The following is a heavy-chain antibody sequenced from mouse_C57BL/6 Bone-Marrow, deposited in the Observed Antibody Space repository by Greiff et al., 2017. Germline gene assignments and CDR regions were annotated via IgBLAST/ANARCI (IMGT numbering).Heavy chain of an antibody. J-gene: IGHJ3*01. CDR2: ISSGGSYT. V-gene: IGHV5-6*01. CDR1: GFTFSSYG. D-gene: IGHD1-1*01. CDR3: ARHNYGTWFAY. Sequence: EVQLVESGGDLVKPGGSLKLSCAASGFTFSSYGMSWVRQTPDKRLEWVATISSGGSYTYYPDSVKGRFTISRDNAKNTLYLQMSSLQSEVTAMYYCARHNYGTWFAYWGQGTLVTVSA.